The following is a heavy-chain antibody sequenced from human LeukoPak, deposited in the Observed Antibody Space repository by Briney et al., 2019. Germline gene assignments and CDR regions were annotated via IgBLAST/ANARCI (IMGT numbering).Heavy chain of an antibody. CDR3: ARGLDYGDYTPFDY. Sequence: GSLRLSCAASGFTFSSYNMNWVRQPPGKGLEWIGEINHSGSTNYNPSLKSRVTISVDTSKNQFSLKLSSVTAADTAVYYCARGLDYGDYTPFDYWGQGTLVTVSS. CDR2: INHSGST. D-gene: IGHD4-17*01. J-gene: IGHJ4*02. V-gene: IGHV4-34*01. CDR1: GFTFSSYN.